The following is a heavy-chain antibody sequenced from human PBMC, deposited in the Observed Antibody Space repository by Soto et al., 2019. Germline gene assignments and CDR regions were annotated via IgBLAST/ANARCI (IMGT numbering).Heavy chain of an antibody. CDR2: IKGDGSEA. V-gene: IGHV3-74*01. Sequence: GGSLRLSCAASGFTFSSYWMHWVRQAPGKGLVWVSRIKGDGSEANYADSVKGRFTISRDNAKNTLYLQLNSLRAEDTAVYYCLRGNSGYGNFDYWGQGTRVTVS. CDR3: LRGNSGYGNFDY. D-gene: IGHD5-12*01. J-gene: IGHJ4*02. CDR1: GFTFSSYW.